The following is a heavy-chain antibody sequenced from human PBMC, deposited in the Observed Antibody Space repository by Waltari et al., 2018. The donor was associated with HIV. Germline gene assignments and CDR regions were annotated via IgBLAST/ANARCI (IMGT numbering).Heavy chain of an antibody. J-gene: IGHJ4*02. Sequence: QVQLQESGPGLVNPSATLSLTCAASGYSINSGDYWGWSRQPPGKGLEWIGSIYHSGSTYYNPSLKSRVTIAVDTSKNQFSLKLSSVTAADTAVYYCAWMDTAMVYVVYWGQGTLVTVSS. CDR3: AWMDTAMVYVVY. D-gene: IGHD5-18*01. CDR1: GYSINSGDY. CDR2: IYHSGST. V-gene: IGHV4-38-2*01.